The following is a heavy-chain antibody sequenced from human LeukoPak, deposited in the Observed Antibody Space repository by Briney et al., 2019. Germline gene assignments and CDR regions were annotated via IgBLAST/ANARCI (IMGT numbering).Heavy chain of an antibody. CDR3: AKDGYSSIPGFHLEY. CDR1: GFTFSSYA. J-gene: IGHJ4*02. D-gene: IGHD6-13*01. Sequence: GGSLRLSCAASGFTFSSYAMSWVRQPPGKGLEWVSGISGSGDNTYYADSVKGRFTISRDNSKKTLYLHLNSLRVEDAAVYYCAKDGYSSIPGFHLEYWGQRTPVTVSS. CDR2: ISGSGDNT. V-gene: IGHV3-23*01.